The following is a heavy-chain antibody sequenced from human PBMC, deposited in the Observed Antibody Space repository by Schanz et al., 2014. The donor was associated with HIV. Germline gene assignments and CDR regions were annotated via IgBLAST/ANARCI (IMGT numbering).Heavy chain of an antibody. V-gene: IGHV4-4*07. Sequence: QVQLQESGPGLVKPSETLSLSCTVSSGSVSGFFWSWFRQSAVKGLEWIGRIYTSENTNFNPSFKSRLTMSVDTSNNQVSLRLSSAVAADTAVYYCARRHITRWHYDLWGQGILVTVSS. D-gene: IGHD3-22*01. CDR3: ARRHITRWHYDL. J-gene: IGHJ1*01. CDR1: SGSVSGFF. CDR2: IYTSENT.